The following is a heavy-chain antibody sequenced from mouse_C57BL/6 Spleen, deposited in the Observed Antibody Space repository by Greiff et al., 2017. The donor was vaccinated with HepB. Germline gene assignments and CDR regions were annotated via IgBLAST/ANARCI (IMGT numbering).Heavy chain of an antibody. CDR1: GYAFTNYL. CDR3: ARGDLHY. J-gene: IGHJ4*01. CDR2: INPGSGGT. Sequence: VMLVESGAELVRPGTSVKVSCKASGYAFTNYLIEWVKQRPGQGLEWIGVINPGSGGTNYNEKFKGKATLTADKSSSTAYMQLSSLTSEDSAVYFCARGDLHYWGQGTSVTVSS. V-gene: IGHV1-54*01.